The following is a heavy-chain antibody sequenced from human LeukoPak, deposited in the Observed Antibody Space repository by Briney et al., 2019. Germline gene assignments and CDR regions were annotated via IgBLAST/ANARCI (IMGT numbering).Heavy chain of an antibody. CDR3: AKGDIPNWFDP. J-gene: IGHJ5*02. CDR2: IFHSGST. CDR1: GGSISSQNW. D-gene: IGHD2-2*02. V-gene: IGHV4-4*02. Sequence: SGTLSLTCAVSGGSISSQNWWSWVRQPPGKGLEWIGEIFHSGSTHYNPSLKSRVTISVDKSKNQFSLNLSSVTAADTAVYYCAKGDIPNWFDPWGQGTLVTVSS.